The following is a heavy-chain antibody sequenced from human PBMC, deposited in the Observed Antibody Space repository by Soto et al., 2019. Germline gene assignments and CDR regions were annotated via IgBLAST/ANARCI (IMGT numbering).Heavy chain of an antibody. Sequence: QVQLVESGGGVVQPGTSLRLSCAASGFTFSNYAMHWVRQAPGKGLEWVALITSRENYTFCTDPVKGRFTISRDNSKNTLYLQMDSLGAEDTAVYHCARVNSISVFIGAYDIWGQGTMVTVSS. CDR3: ARVNSISVFIGAYDI. V-gene: IGHV3-30-3*01. J-gene: IGHJ3*02. CDR2: ITSRENYT. D-gene: IGHD3-3*01. CDR1: GFTFSNYA.